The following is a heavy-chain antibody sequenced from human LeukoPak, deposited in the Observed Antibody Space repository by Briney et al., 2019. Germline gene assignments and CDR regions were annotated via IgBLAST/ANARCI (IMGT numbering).Heavy chain of an antibody. J-gene: IGHJ5*02. CDR3: ARDYYGSGSYQTLSFNWFDP. V-gene: IGHV3-48*01. D-gene: IGHD3-10*01. CDR1: GFTFSSYS. CDR2: ISSSSSTI. Sequence: PGGSLRLSCAASGFTFSSYSMNWVRQAPGKGLEWVSYISSSSSTIYYADSVKGRFTISRDNAKNSLYLQMNSLRAEDTAVYYCARDYYGSGSYQTLSFNWFDPWGQGTLVTVSS.